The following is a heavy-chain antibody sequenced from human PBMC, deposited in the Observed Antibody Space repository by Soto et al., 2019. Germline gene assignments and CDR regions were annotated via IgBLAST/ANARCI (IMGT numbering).Heavy chain of an antibody. CDR3: ARAPYYDIHLDF. D-gene: IGHD3-22*01. J-gene: IGHJ4*02. CDR1: GFTFSDYY. V-gene: IGHV3-7*03. CDR2: IKQDGSET. Sequence: EVQLVESGGAWVQPGESLRLSCVASGFTFSDYYMNWVRQAPGKGLEWLANIKQDGSETYYVDSVKGQFTISRDNTKNSVYLQMNSLRAEDTAMYYCARAPYYDIHLDFWGQGTLVTVSS.